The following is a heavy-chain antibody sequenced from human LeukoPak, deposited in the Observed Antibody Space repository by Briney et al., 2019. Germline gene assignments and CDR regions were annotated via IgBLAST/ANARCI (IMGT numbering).Heavy chain of an antibody. V-gene: IGHV3-74*01. CDR2: INGDGTSA. Sequence: GGSLRLSCAASGFTLRNYWMHWVRQTPGKGLLWVSRINGDGTSATYAGSVKGRFTISRDNAKNTLYLQMDSLRAEDTAVYYCARDPSIAAAGTFDYWGQGTLVTVSS. CDR1: GFTLRNYW. D-gene: IGHD6-13*01. J-gene: IGHJ4*02. CDR3: ARDPSIAAAGTFDY.